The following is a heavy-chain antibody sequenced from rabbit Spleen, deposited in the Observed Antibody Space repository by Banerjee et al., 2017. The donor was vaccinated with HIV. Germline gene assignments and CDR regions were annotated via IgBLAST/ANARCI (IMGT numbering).Heavy chain of an antibody. CDR1: GVSFSANSY. D-gene: IGHD2-1*01. Sequence: QEQLEESGGGLVKPEGSLTLTCKASGVSFSANSYMCWVRQAPGKGLEWIACIDAGSSGFTYFASWAKGRFTISKTSSTTVTLQMTSLTVADTATYFCARGSATMTMVIIGYYLSLWGPGTLVTVS. J-gene: IGHJ4*01. CDR3: ARGSATMTMVIIGYYLSL. CDR2: IDAGSSGFT. V-gene: IGHV1S45*01.